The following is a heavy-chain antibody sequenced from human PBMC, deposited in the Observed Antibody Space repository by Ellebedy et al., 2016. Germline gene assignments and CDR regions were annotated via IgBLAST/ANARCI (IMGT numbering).Heavy chain of an antibody. CDR2: ISGSADTT. V-gene: IGHV3-23*01. J-gene: IGHJ4*02. CDR3: ARVGATWVSGAAYYFEY. CDR1: GFTFNTYA. D-gene: IGHD1-26*01. Sequence: GGSLRLXXAASGFTFNTYAMSWVRQTPGKGLEWVSSISGSADTTYYADSLKGRFTISRDNSKNTLYLQMNSLRAEDTAVYFCARVGATWVSGAAYYFEYWGQGTLVTISS.